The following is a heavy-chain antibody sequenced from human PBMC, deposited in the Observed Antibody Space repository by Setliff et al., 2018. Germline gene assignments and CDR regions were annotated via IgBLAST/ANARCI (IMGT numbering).Heavy chain of an antibody. Sequence: ASVKVSCKASGYTFSNYGITWVRQAPGQGLEWMGWISAYIGNAKYALTLQGRVTMSTDPSTTTASLELRTLTSDETAVFYRSRLVRYCTATSCQGASGAEIWGQGALVTV. D-gene: IGHD2-2*01. CDR3: SRLVRYCTATSCQGASGAEI. CDR2: ISAYIGNA. J-gene: IGHJ4*02. CDR1: GYTFSNYG. V-gene: IGHV1-18*04.